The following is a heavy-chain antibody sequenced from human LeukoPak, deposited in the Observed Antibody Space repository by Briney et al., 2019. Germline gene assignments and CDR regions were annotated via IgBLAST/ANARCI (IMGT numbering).Heavy chain of an antibody. CDR3: AKASPSWTPDY. Sequence: GGSLRLSCAASGFTFSSYAMHWVRQAPGKGLEWVAVISYDGSNKYYADSVKGRFTISRDNSKNTLYLQMNSLRAEDTAVYYCAKASPSWTPDYWGQGTLVTVSS. J-gene: IGHJ4*02. V-gene: IGHV3-30-3*01. CDR1: GFTFSSYA. D-gene: IGHD6-13*01. CDR2: ISYDGSNK.